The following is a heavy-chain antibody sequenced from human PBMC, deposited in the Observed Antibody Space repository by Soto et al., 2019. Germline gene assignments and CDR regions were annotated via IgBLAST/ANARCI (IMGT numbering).Heavy chain of an antibody. CDR1: GFTFSSYS. V-gene: IGHV3-21*01. D-gene: IGHD3-9*01. CDR2: ISSSSSYI. CDR3: ARVPHDILTGYSDY. Sequence: TGGSLRLSCAASGFTFSSYSMNWVRQAPGKGLEWVSSISSSSSYIYYADSVKGRFTISRDNAKNSLYLQMNSLRAEDTAVYYCARVPHDILTGYSDYWGQGTLVTVSS. J-gene: IGHJ4*02.